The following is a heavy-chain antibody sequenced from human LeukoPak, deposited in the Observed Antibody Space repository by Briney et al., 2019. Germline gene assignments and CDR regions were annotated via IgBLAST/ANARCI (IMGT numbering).Heavy chain of an antibody. J-gene: IGHJ3*02. D-gene: IGHD3-9*01. CDR2: IYSGGST. CDR3: ARVRGYDNAFDI. CDR1: GFTVSSNY. V-gene: IGHV3-66*01. Sequence: GGSLRLSCAASGFTVSSNYMSWVRQAPGKGLEWVSVIYSGGSTYYADSVKGRFTISRDNSKNTLYLQMNSLRAGDTAVYYCARVRGYDNAFDIWGQGTMVTVSS.